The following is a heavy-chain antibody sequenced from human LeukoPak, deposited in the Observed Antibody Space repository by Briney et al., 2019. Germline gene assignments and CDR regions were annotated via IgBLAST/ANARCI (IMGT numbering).Heavy chain of an antibody. J-gene: IGHJ4*02. Sequence: SETLSLTCTVSGYSTSSGYYWGWIRQPPGKGLEWIGSVYHSGSTYYNPSLKSRVTISVDTSKNQFSLKLSSVTAADTAVYYCASSSGSYSFDYWGQGTLVTVSS. CDR1: GYSTSSGYY. CDR2: VYHSGST. CDR3: ASSSGSYSFDY. D-gene: IGHD1-26*01. V-gene: IGHV4-38-2*02.